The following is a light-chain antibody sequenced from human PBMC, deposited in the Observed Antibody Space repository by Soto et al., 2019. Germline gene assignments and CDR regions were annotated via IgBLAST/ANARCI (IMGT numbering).Light chain of an antibody. CDR2: LDSDGSH. Sequence: QPVLTQSPSASASLGASVKLTCTLSSGHSSYAIAGHQQQPEKGPRYLMKLDSDGSHTKGDAIPDRVSGSSSGAERYLTIPSLQSEDEDGYFCQTWGTGIHVVFGGGTQLTVL. CDR3: QTWGTGIHVV. V-gene: IGLV4-69*01. J-gene: IGLJ2*01. CDR1: SGHSSYA.